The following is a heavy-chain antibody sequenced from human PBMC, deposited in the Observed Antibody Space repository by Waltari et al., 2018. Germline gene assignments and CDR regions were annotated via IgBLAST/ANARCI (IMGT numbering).Heavy chain of an antibody. V-gene: IGHV3-74*01. Sequence: EEKVVEYGGGLVQPGESLRLPCVASGFTFGKYHFNWVRQTPGQGLVWVSGINSEETMTSYADSVKGRFTISRDNAKKTLYLQMNRLRAEDTAVYYCARVAQRTYRSPVPGRDYYYGMDVWGQGTTVTVSS. D-gene: IGHD1-1*01. CDR1: GFTFGKYH. CDR3: ARVAQRTYRSPVPGRDYYYGMDV. J-gene: IGHJ6*02. CDR2: INSEETMT.